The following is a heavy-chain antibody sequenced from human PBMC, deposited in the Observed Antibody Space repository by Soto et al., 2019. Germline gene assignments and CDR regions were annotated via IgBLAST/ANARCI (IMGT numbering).Heavy chain of an antibody. CDR1: GFTFDDYA. CDR3: AKDIHYYDSSGLDY. CDR2: ISWNSGSI. Sequence: PRLSCAASGFTFDDYAMHWVRQAPGKGLEWVSGISWNSGSIGYADSVKGRFTISRDNAKNSLYLQMNSLRAEDTALYYCAKDIHYYDSSGLDYWGQGTLVTVSS. V-gene: IGHV3-9*01. D-gene: IGHD3-22*01. J-gene: IGHJ4*02.